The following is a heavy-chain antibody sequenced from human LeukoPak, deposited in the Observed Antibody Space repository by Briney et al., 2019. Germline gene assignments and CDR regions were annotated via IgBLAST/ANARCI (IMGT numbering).Heavy chain of an antibody. CDR2: INPNSGGT. CDR3: ARDRGCSGGSCYFS. CDR1: GYTFTGYY. V-gene: IGHV1-2*02. Sequence: ASVKVSCKASGYTFTGYYMHRVRQAPGQGLEWMGWINPNSGGTNYAQKFQGRVTMTRDTSISTAYMELSSLRSDDTAVYYCARDRGCSGGSCYFSWGQGTLVTVCS. J-gene: IGHJ4*02. D-gene: IGHD2-15*01.